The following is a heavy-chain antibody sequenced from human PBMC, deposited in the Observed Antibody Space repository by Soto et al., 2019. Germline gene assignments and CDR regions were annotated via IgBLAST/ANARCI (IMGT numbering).Heavy chain of an antibody. CDR3: AKDSVTLYYGSGSYLGNWFDP. CDR2: ISGSGGST. D-gene: IGHD3-10*01. Sequence: GGSLRLSCAASGFTFSSYAMSWVRQAPGKGLEWVSAISGSGGSTYYADSVKGRFTISRDNSKNTLYLQMNSLRAEDTAVYYCAKDSVTLYYGSGSYLGNWFDPWGQGTLVTVSS. J-gene: IGHJ5*02. V-gene: IGHV3-23*01. CDR1: GFTFSSYA.